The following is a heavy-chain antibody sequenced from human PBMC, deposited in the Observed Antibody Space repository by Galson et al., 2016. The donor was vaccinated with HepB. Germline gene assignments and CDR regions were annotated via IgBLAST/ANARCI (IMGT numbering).Heavy chain of an antibody. J-gene: IGHJ4*02. CDR3: ARALSVWDGFDY. D-gene: IGHD6-19*01. V-gene: IGHV3-53*01. CDR2: IYSGGST. Sequence: SLRLSCAAYEFTASSNYLNWIRQAPGKGLEWVSAIYSGGSTHYADSVKGRFTISRDNSKNTVYLEMKSLRAGDTAVYYCARALSVWDGFDYWGQGTLVIVSS. CDR1: EFTASSNY.